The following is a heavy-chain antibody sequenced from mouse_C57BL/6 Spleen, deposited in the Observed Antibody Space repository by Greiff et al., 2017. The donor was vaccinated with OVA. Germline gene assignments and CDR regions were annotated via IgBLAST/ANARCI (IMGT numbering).Heavy chain of an antibody. CDR1: GYTFTSYW. V-gene: IGHV1-53*01. Sequence: QVQLQQPGTELVKPGASVKLSCKASGYTFTSYWMHWVKQRPGQGLEWIGNINPSNGGTNYNEKFKSKATLTVDKSSSTAYMQLSSLTSEDSAVYYCAREVDSSGTRGYYFDYWGQGTTLTVSS. J-gene: IGHJ2*01. CDR3: AREVDSSGTRGYYFDY. D-gene: IGHD3-2*02. CDR2: INPSNGGT.